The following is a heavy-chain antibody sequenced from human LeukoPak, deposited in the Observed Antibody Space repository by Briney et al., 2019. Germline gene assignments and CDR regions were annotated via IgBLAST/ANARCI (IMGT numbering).Heavy chain of an antibody. Sequence: SETLSPTCTVSGGSISSYYWSWIRQPPGKGLEWIGYIYYSGSTNYNPSLKSRVTISVDTSKNQFSLKLSSVTAADAAVYYCAGGKQWLAFGCWGQGTLVTVSS. CDR1: GGSISSYY. J-gene: IGHJ4*02. CDR2: IYYSGST. CDR3: AGGKQWLAFGC. V-gene: IGHV4-59*01. D-gene: IGHD6-19*01.